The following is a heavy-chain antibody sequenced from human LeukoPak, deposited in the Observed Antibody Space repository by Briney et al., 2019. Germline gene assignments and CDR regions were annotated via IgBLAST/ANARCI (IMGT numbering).Heavy chain of an antibody. Sequence: ASVKVSCKASGYTFTSYYMHWVRQAPGQGLEWMGIINPSGGSTSYAQKFQGRVTMTRDTSTSTVYMELSSLRSEDTAVYYCASSRGSGSYGFGMDVWGKGTPVTVSS. CDR1: GYTFTSYY. D-gene: IGHD3-10*01. J-gene: IGHJ6*01. V-gene: IGHV1-46*01. CDR2: INPSGGST. CDR3: ASSRGSGSYGFGMDV.